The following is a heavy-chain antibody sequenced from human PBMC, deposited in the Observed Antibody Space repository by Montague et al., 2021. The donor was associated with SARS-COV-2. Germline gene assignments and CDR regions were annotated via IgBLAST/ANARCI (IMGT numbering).Heavy chain of an antibody. CDR3: ARPSCSSTSCYGPLWY. CDR2: INHSGST. Sequence: SETLSLTCAVYGEFFSGYYWSWIRRPPGKGLEWIGEINHSGSTNSNPSLKSRLTISVDTSKNQFSLKLSSVTAADTAVYYCARPSCSSTSCYGPLWYWGQGTLVTVSS. J-gene: IGHJ4*02. CDR1: GEFFSGYY. D-gene: IGHD2-2*01. V-gene: IGHV4-34*01.